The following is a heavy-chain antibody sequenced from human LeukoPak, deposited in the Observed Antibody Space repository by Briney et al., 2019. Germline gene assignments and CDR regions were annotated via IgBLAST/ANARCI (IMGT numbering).Heavy chain of an antibody. V-gene: IGHV3-66*01. J-gene: IGHJ4*02. CDR1: GFTVSSNY. CDR2: IYSGGST. CDR3: ARAVMRVYSSGWYDYYFDY. Sequence: PGGSLRLSCAASGFTVSSNYMSWVRQAPGKGLEWVSVIYSGGSTYYADSVKGRFTISRDNSKNTLYLQMNSLRAEDTAVYYCARAVMRVYSSGWYDYYFDYWGQGTLVTVSS. D-gene: IGHD6-19*01.